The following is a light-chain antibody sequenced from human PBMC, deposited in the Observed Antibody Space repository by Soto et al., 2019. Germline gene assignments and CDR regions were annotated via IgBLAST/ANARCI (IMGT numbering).Light chain of an antibody. CDR1: QSVSTNY. Sequence: EIVLTQSPATLSLSPGERATLSCGASQSVSTNYLAWYQQKPGQAPRLLIYGAYSRATGIQDRFSGSGSGTDFTLTIGRLEPEDFAVYYCKQYGSSPITFGQGTRLEIK. CDR2: GAY. J-gene: IGKJ5*01. V-gene: IGKV3-20*01. CDR3: KQYGSSPIT.